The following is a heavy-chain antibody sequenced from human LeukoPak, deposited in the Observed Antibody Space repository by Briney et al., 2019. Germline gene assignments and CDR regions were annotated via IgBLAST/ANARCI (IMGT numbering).Heavy chain of an antibody. V-gene: IGHV4-34*01. Sequence: SETLSLTCAVYGGSFTSYYWSWIRQPPGKGLEWIGEISHTGHTNYNPSLKSRVTMSVETSKNQLSLILTSVTAADTAVYYCARGPYSSDVGYWGQGTLVTVSS. D-gene: IGHD6-25*01. J-gene: IGHJ4*02. CDR3: ARGPYSSDVGY. CDR1: GGSFTSYY. CDR2: ISHTGHT.